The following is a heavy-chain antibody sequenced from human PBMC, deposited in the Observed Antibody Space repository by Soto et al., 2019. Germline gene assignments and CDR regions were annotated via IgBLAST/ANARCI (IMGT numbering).Heavy chain of an antibody. D-gene: IGHD2-2*02. CDR3: AKNTDYAIDA. Sequence: QVQLQESGPGLVKPSGTLSLTCVVPGASISDSHWWTWVRQPPGKGLEWIGEMFHSGSTNYNPTLKSRVTISIDKSRDQFSLNLNSVTAADTAVYYCAKNTDYAIDAWGQGTTVTVSS. J-gene: IGHJ6*02. CDR2: MFHSGST. V-gene: IGHV4-4*02. CDR1: GASISDSHW.